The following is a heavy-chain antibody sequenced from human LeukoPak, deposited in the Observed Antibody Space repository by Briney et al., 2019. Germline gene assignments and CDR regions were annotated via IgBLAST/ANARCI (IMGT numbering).Heavy chain of an antibody. J-gene: IGHJ4*02. Sequence: GGSLRLSCAASGFTFDDYAMHWVRQAPGKGLEWVSGISWNSGSIGYADSVKGRFTISRDNAKNSLYLQMNSLRAEDTALYYCAKGRGGGKYSGYLFDYWGQGTLVTVSS. CDR3: AKGRGGGKYSGYLFDY. V-gene: IGHV3-9*01. CDR1: GFTFDDYA. CDR2: ISWNSGSI. D-gene: IGHD5-12*01.